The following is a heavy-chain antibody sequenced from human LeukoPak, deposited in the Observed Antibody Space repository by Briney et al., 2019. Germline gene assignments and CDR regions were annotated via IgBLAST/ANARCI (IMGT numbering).Heavy chain of an antibody. V-gene: IGHV3-9*01. J-gene: IGHJ4*02. CDR3: AKGGYYSPYYFDY. Sequence: GGSLRLSCAASGFTFSSYAMYWVRQAPGKGLEWVSGISWNSGSIGYADSVKGRFTISRDNAKNSLYLQMNSLRAEDTALYYCAKGGYYSPYYFDYWGQGTLVTVSS. CDR2: ISWNSGSI. D-gene: IGHD3-22*01. CDR1: GFTFSSYA.